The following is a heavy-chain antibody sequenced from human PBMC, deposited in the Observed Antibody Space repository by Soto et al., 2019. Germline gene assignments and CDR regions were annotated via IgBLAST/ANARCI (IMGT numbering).Heavy chain of an antibody. V-gene: IGHV4-4*02. CDR1: GGSISSSNW. D-gene: IGHD3-3*01. CDR3: ARDLRSDDFWSGYYPDDYYGMDV. CDR2: IYHSGST. Sequence: PSETLSLTCAVSGGSISSSNWWSWVRQPPGKGLEWIGEIYHSGSTNYNPSLKSRVTISVDTSKNQFSLKLSSVTAADTAVYYCARDLRSDDFWSGYYPDDYYGMDVWGQGTTVTVSS. J-gene: IGHJ6*02.